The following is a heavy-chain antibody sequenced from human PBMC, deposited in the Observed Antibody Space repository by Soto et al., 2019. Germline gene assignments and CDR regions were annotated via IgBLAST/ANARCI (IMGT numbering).Heavy chain of an antibody. D-gene: IGHD6-13*01. CDR1: GKTFTHFV. V-gene: IGHV1-8*01. CDR2: MSPNSENR. J-gene: IGHJ5*01. CDR3: VRGFGNSCKTGGYNGFDF. Sequence: ASWNVSCKTSGKTFTHFVANGVRQAAGQGLEWMGWMSPNSENRGYAQKVQGRVTMTRDTSITTAYTELSGLRSGGTAVYYCVRGFGNSCKTGGYNGFDFRGQGALV.